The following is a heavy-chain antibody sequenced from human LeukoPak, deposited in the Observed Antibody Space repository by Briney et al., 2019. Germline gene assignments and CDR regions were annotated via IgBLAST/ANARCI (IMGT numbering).Heavy chain of an antibody. CDR1: GGSISSTSYY. Sequence: SETLSLTCAVSGGSISSTSYYWTWIRQPPGQGLEWIGSISYSGSTYYNPSLNSPVTISVDTSKNQFSLKLSSVTAADTAVYYCARSWIRLWLGDLTFDYWGQGTLVTVSS. V-gene: IGHV4-39*01. D-gene: IGHD5-18*01. CDR2: ISYSGST. J-gene: IGHJ4*02. CDR3: ARSWIRLWLGDLTFDY.